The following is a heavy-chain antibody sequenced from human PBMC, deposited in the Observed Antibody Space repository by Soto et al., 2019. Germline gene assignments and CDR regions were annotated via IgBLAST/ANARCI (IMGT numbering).Heavy chain of an antibody. Sequence: PSETLSRTFTVSGGSIRNYYWTWIRQSPGKVLEFIGSIYFSGSTNYNHSLKSRVNISLDTPKNLLSLKLSSVTAADTAVYYCARGSNRRGATFHIWGRGIMFT. J-gene: IGHJ4*01. D-gene: IGHD1-26*01. V-gene: IGHV4-59*01. CDR1: GGSIRNYY. CDR2: IYFSGST. CDR3: ARGSNRRGATFHI.